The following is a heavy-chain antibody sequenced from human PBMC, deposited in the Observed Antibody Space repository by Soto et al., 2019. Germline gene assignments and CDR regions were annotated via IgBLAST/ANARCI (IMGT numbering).Heavy chain of an antibody. Sequence: ASVKVSCKASGYTFTGYFIHWVRQAPGQGLEWMGSINPNSGVTNYAERFQGRVTMTRDMSARTAYMDLSSLRSDDTAVYYCAREGYNPEGFDFWGKGQMVTVSS. J-gene: IGHJ3*01. CDR3: AREGYNPEGFDF. V-gene: IGHV1-2*02. D-gene: IGHD2-2*02. CDR2: INPNSGVT. CDR1: GYTFTGYF.